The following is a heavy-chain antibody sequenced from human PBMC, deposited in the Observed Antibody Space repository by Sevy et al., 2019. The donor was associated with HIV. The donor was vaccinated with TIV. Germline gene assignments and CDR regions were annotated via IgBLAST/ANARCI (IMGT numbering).Heavy chain of an antibody. CDR2: ISAYNGNT. D-gene: IGHD1-26*01. CDR3: ARVRQTYSGAGTFYYYYYYMDV. J-gene: IGHJ6*03. CDR1: GYTFTSYG. V-gene: IGHV1-18*01. Sequence: ASVKVSCKASGYTFTSYGISWVRQAPGQGLEWMGRISAYNGNTNYAQKLQGRVTMTTDTSTSTAYMELRSLRSDDTAVYYCARVRQTYSGAGTFYYYYYYMDVWGKGTTVTVSS.